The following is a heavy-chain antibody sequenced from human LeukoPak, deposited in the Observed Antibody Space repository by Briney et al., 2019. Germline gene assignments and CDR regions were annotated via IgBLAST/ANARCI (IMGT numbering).Heavy chain of an antibody. D-gene: IGHD2-2*02. CDR1: GFTVSTNY. V-gene: IGHV3-66*01. CDR2: IYSGGST. J-gene: IGHJ6*02. CDR3: ARELVPAAIVGYYYYYYGMDV. Sequence: GGSLRLSCAASGFTVSTNYMSWVRQAPGKGLEWVSIIYSGGSTYYGDSVKGRFTISRDNAKNSLYLQMNSLRAEDTAVYYCARELVPAAIVGYYYYYYGMDVWGQGTTVTVSS.